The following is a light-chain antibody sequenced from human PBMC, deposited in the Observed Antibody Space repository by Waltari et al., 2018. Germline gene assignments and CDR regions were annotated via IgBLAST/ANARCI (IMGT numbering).Light chain of an antibody. CDR2: GAS. CDR3: QQYNDWPPWT. Sequence: EIVMTQSPASLSLSPGERATLSCRASQSVTPNLAWYQQKPGQAPRLPIYGASTRAAGIPVRISGSGSGTEFTLTVSGLQSEDFAIYYCQQYNDWPPWTFGQGTKVEIK. J-gene: IGKJ1*01. CDR1: QSVTPN. V-gene: IGKV3-15*01.